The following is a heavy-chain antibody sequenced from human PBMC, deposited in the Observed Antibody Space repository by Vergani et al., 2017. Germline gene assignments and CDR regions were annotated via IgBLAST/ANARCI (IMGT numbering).Heavy chain of an antibody. CDR2: ISSSSSYI. J-gene: IGHJ4*02. Sequence: EVQLVESGGGLVKPGGSLRLSCAASGFTFSSDSMNWVRQAPGKGLEWVTSISSSSSYIYYADSVKGRFTISRDKAKNSLYLQMNSLRAEDTAVYYCAREGDTMVRGVGGDYWGQGTLVTVSS. CDR1: GFTFSSDS. V-gene: IGHV3-21*01. CDR3: AREGDTMVRGVGGDY. D-gene: IGHD3-10*01.